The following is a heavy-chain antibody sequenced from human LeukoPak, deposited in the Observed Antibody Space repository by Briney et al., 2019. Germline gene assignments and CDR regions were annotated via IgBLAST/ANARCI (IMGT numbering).Heavy chain of an antibody. Sequence: PGGSLRLSCAASGFTFSDYYMSWIRQAPGKGQEWVSYISSSGSTIYYADSVKGRFTISRDNAKNSLYLQMNSLRAEDTAVYYCARAEYSSPLGYYYYYMDVWGKGTTVTVSS. V-gene: IGHV3-11*04. J-gene: IGHJ6*03. CDR3: ARAEYSSPLGYYYYYMDV. CDR1: GFTFSDYY. D-gene: IGHD6-6*01. CDR2: ISSSGSTI.